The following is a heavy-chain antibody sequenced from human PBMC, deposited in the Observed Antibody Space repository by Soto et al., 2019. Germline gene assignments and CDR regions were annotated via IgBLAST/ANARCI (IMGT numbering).Heavy chain of an antibody. J-gene: IGHJ4*02. V-gene: IGHV3-9*01. Sequence: SLRLSCAASGFTFDDYAMHWVRQAPGKGLEWVSGISWNSGSIGYADSVKGRFTISRDNAKNSLYLQMNSLRAEDTALYYCAKDDYYDSSGFPSFWGQGTLVTVSS. CDR1: GFTFDDYA. D-gene: IGHD3-22*01. CDR3: AKDDYYDSSGFPSF. CDR2: ISWNSGSI.